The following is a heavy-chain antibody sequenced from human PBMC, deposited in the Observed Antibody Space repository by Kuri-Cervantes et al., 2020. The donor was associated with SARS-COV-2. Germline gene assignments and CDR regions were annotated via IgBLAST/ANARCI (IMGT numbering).Heavy chain of an antibody. CDR1: EFTFSSYG. J-gene: IGHJ4*02. CDR3: AKDVAVGAHGFFDY. V-gene: IGHV3-30*02. CDR2: IRYDGSNK. D-gene: IGHD6-19*01. Sequence: GASMKFSCAAAEFTFSSYGMHWVRQAPGKGLEWVAFIRYDGSNKYYADSGKGRFTISRDNSKNTLYLQMNSLSAEGTALYYCAKDVAVGAHGFFDYWGQGTLVTVSS.